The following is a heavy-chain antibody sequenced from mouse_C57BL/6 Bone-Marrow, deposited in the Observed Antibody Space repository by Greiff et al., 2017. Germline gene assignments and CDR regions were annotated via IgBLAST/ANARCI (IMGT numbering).Heavy chain of an antibody. Sequence: QVQLQQSGAELARPGASVKLSCKASGYTFTSYGISWVKQRTGQGLEWIGEIYPRSGNTYYNEKFKGKATLTADKSSSTAYMELRILTSEDSAVYFCAIYYFGSGAWFAYWGQGTLVTVSA. CDR2: IYPRSGNT. CDR1: GYTFTSYG. J-gene: IGHJ3*01. CDR3: AIYYFGSGAWFAY. D-gene: IGHD1-1*01. V-gene: IGHV1-81*01.